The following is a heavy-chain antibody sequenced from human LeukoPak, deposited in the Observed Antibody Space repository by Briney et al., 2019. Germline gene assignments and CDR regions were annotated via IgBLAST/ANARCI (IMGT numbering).Heavy chain of an antibody. V-gene: IGHV3-74*01. CDR1: GFTFSSYW. CDR2: INTDGSST. J-gene: IGHJ4*02. D-gene: IGHD7-27*01. Sequence: PGGSLRLSCAASGFTFSSYWMHWVRQAPGKGLVWVSRINTDGSSTSYADSVKGRFTISRDNAKNTLYLQMNSLRAEDTAVYYCARVAETGEGFDYWGQGTLVTVSS. CDR3: ARVAETGEGFDY.